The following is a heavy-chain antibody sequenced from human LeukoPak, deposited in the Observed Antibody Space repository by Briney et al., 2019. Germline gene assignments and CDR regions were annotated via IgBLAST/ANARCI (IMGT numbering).Heavy chain of an antibody. Sequence: GGSLRLSCAASGLTFSSYAMSWVRQAPGKGLEWVSAISGSGGSTYYADSVKGRFTISRDNSKNTLYLQMNSLRAEDTAVYYCAKDQARSGYSYGFDYWGQGTLVTVSS. J-gene: IGHJ4*02. CDR1: GLTFSSYA. V-gene: IGHV3-23*01. CDR2: ISGSGGST. D-gene: IGHD5-18*01. CDR3: AKDQARSGYSYGFDY.